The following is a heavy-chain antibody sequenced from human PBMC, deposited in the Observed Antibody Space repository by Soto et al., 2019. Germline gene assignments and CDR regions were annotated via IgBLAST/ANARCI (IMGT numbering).Heavy chain of an antibody. CDR1: GFTFSSYG. CDR2: ISYDGSNK. CDR3: AKDKDYYDSSGFGAFDI. V-gene: IGHV3-30*18. Sequence: HPGGPLRLSCAASGFTFSSYGMHWVRQAPGKGLEWVAVISYDGSNKYYADSVKGRFTISRDNSKNTLYLQMNSLRAEDTAVYYCAKDKDYYDSSGFGAFDIWGQGTMVTVSS. J-gene: IGHJ3*02. D-gene: IGHD3-22*01.